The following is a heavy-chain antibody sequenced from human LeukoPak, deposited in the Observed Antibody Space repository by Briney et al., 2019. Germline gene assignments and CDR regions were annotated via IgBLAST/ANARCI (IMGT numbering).Heavy chain of an antibody. CDR1: GGSISSYY. D-gene: IGHD2-8*02. V-gene: IGHV4-59*01. J-gene: IGHJ4*02. Sequence: SETLSLTCTVSGGSISSYYWSWIRQPPGKGLEWIGYIYYSGSTNYNPSPKSRVTISVDTSKNQFSLKLSSVTAADTAVYYCARVSSGFVSGGPYFDYWGQGTLVTVSS. CDR2: IYYSGST. CDR3: ARVSSGFVSGGPYFDY.